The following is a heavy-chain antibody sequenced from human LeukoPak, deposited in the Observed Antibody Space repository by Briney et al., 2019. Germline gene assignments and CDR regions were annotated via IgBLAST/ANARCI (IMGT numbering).Heavy chain of an antibody. D-gene: IGHD4-23*01. CDR1: GFTFDDYG. CDR2: INWNGGST. J-gene: IGHJ1*01. Sequence: GGSLRLSCAASGFTFDDYGMSWVRQAPGKGLEWVSGINWNGGSTGYADSVKGRFTISRDNAKNSLYLQMNSLRAEDTAVYYCARRGDGYGGMTARYFQHWGQGTLVTVSS. V-gene: IGHV3-20*04. CDR3: ARRGDGYGGMTARYFQH.